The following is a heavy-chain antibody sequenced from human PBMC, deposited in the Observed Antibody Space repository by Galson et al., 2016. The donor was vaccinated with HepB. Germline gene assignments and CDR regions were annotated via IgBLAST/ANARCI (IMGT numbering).Heavy chain of an antibody. V-gene: IGHV1-3*01. CDR1: GYIFTTYV. D-gene: IGHD3-9*01. CDR2: INPDNGNI. Sequence: SVKVSCKASGYIFTTYVMHWVRQAPGQRLEWMGWINPDNGNIKFSQSFQGRVTFTRDTSASTAYMELSGLRSEDTAFYYCARQGDYDILTGYLGVFDYWGQGTLVTVSS. J-gene: IGHJ4*02. CDR3: ARQGDYDILTGYLGVFDY.